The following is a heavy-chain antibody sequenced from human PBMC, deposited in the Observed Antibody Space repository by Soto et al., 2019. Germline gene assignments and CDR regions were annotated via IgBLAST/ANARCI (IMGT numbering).Heavy chain of an antibody. CDR1: GFTFSDYW. Sequence: PGGSLRLSCAASGFTFSDYWMHWVRQPPGEGLEWIGEAHHSGRTNYNPSLKSRVTISVDRSQNHFSLQLTSVTAADTAVYYCARSEATALDYWGQGTLVTVSS. V-gene: IGHV4-4*02. J-gene: IGHJ4*02. CDR3: ARSEATALDY. CDR2: AHHSGRT.